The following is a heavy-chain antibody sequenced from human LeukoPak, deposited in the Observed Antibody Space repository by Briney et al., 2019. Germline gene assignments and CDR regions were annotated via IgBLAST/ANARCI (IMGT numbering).Heavy chain of an antibody. Sequence: GGSLRLSCAASGFTLSSYAMSWVRQAPGKGLEWVSSISASGGSTNYADSGKGRFTISRDNSKNTVYLQMNSLRAEEKAGYYCAKVMKGSERLTMVRGVIIKTAGLYYMDVWGKGTTVTVSS. D-gene: IGHD3-10*01. V-gene: IGHV3-23*01. CDR2: ISASGGST. CDR3: AKVMKGSERLTMVRGVIIKTAGLYYMDV. J-gene: IGHJ6*03. CDR1: GFTLSSYA.